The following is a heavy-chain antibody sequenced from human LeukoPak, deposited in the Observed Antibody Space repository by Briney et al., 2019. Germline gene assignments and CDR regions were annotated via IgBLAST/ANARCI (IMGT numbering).Heavy chain of an antibody. V-gene: IGHV4-31*03. D-gene: IGHD5-12*01. CDR1: GGSISSGGHY. CDR3: ASSGYDMNWFDP. J-gene: IGHJ5*02. CDR2: IYYSGST. Sequence: SETLSLTCTVSGGSISSGGHYWSWIRQHPGKGLEWIGYIYYSGSTYYNPSLKSRVTISVDTSKNQFSLKLSSVTAADTAVYYCASSGYDMNWFDPWGQGTLVTVSS.